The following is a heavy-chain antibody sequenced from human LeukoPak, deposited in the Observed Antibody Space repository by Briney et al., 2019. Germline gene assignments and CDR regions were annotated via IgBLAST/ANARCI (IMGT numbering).Heavy chain of an antibody. CDR3: AIGQNGACDI. V-gene: IGHV3-11*01. CDR2: ISSSGSTI. J-gene: IGHJ3*02. Sequence: PGGSLRLSCAASGFTVSSNYMSWVRQAPGKGLEWVSYISSSGSTIYYADSVKGRFTISRDNAKNSLYLQMNSLRAEDTAVYYCAIGQNGACDIWGQGTMVTVSS. D-gene: IGHD1-1*01. CDR1: GFTVSSNY.